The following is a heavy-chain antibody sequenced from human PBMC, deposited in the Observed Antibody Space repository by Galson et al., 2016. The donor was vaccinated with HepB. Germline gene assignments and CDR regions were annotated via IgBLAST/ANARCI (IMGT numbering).Heavy chain of an antibody. CDR1: GGSVSSHNW. CDR3: ARGDYDTRGYTMTFDY. J-gene: IGHJ4*02. CDR2: VFHSGST. D-gene: IGHD3-22*01. Sequence: GGSVSSHNWWSWVRQPPGKGLEWIGEVFHSGSTNYNPSLKSRVTISVDTSKNQFSLKLNSVTAADTAVYYCARGDYDTRGYTMTFDYWGQGTLVTVFS. V-gene: IGHV4-4*02.